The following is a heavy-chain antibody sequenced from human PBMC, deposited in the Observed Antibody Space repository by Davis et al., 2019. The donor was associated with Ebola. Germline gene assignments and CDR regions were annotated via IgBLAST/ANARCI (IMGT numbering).Heavy chain of an antibody. CDR2: ISGSGGST. J-gene: IGHJ4*02. Sequence: GESLKISCSASGFTFSRFAMHWVRQAPGKGLAWVSAISGSGGSTYYADSVKGRFTISSDNARNTLYVQMNSLRADDTAVYYCARDVGGRAGYWGQGTLVTVSS. CDR3: ARDVGGRAGY. CDR1: GFTFSRFA. V-gene: IGHV3-23*01.